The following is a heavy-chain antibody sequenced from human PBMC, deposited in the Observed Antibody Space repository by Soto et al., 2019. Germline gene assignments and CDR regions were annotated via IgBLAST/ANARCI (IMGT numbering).Heavy chain of an antibody. Sequence: GGSLRLSCSASVFSFSSYAMHWFRQAPGKGLEYASSISSDGGSTYYADSVKGRFTISRDNSKNTLYLQMTSLRAEDTAVYYCVKDRYVDYWGQGTLVTISS. V-gene: IGHV3-64D*06. CDR2: ISSDGGST. CDR1: VFSFSSYA. J-gene: IGHJ4*02. CDR3: VKDRYVDY.